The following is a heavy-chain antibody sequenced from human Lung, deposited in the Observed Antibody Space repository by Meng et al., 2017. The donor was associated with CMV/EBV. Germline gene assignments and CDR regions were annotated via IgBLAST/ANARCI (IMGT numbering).Heavy chain of an antibody. D-gene: IGHD2-15*01. V-gene: IGHV3-23*01. CDR1: GFTFNTYA. Sequence: GGSLRLSCTASGFTFNTYAMTWVRQAPGRGLESVSIISGNGGVTYYADSVKGRFTISRDNSKNTVYLQMNSLRAEDTAVYYCAKDLRDIVVLVGARVHWGQGXLVTVSS. CDR2: ISGNGGVT. J-gene: IGHJ4*02. CDR3: AKDLRDIVVLVGARVH.